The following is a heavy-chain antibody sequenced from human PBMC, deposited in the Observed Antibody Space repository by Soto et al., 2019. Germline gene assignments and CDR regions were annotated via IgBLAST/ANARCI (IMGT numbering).Heavy chain of an antibody. J-gene: IGHJ6*02. CDR3: AKSRDAYNFYFYYGMDV. CDR1: GFTFDTYW. V-gene: IGHV3-74*01. D-gene: IGHD1-1*01. Sequence: GGSLRLSCAASGFTFDTYWMNWVRQAPGKGPEWLSGINSDGTISSYADSVKGRFTISRDNSKNTLYLQVSSLRAEDTAVYYCAKSRDAYNFYFYYGMDVWGQGTSVTVSS. CDR2: INSDGTIS.